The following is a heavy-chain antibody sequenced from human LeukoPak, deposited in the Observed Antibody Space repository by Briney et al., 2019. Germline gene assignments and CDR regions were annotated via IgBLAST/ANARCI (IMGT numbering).Heavy chain of an antibody. CDR1: GFTFSSYG. Sequence: PGRSRSLSCAASGFTFSSYGMHWVRQAPGKGLEWVAVIWYDGANKYYEDSVKGRFTISRDNSKNTLYLQMNSLRAEDTAVYYCARATVTRWFDHWGQGTLVTVSS. J-gene: IGHJ5*02. CDR2: IWYDGANK. CDR3: ARATVTRWFDH. D-gene: IGHD4-17*01. V-gene: IGHV3-33*08.